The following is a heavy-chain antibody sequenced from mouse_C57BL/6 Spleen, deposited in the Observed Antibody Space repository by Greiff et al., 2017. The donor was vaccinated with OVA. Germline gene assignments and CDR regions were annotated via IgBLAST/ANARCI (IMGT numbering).Heavy chain of an antibody. J-gene: IGHJ1*03. CDR2: IDPSDSYT. V-gene: IGHV1-69*01. CDR3: ARRGDWYFDV. CDR1: GYTFTSYW. Sequence: QVQLQQSGAELVMPGASVKLSCKASGYTFTSYWMHWVKQRPGQGLEWIGEIDPSDSYTNYNQKFKGKSPLTVDKSSSTAYMQLSSLTSEDSAVYYCARRGDWYFDVWGTGTTVTVSS.